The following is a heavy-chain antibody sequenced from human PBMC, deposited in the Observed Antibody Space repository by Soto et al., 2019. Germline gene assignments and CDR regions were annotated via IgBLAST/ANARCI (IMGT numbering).Heavy chain of an antibody. V-gene: IGHV3-48*03. CDR2: IHPGGQII. J-gene: IGHJ3*01. D-gene: IGHD2-2*01. CDR3: VRRGSS. Sequence: EVRLVESGGGLVQPGGSLRLSCAASGFTFSSSEMYWVRQAPGKGLEWVSYIHPGGQIIFYADSVKGRFTISRDNAKNSVYLQMNNLRAEDTAVYYCVRRGSSWGQGTMVTVSS. CDR1: GFTFSSSE.